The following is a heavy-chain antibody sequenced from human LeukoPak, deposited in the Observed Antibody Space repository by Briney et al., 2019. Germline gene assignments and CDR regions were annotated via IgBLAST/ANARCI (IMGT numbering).Heavy chain of an antibody. CDR1: GFAVSSNY. CDR2: IYSGGST. Sequence: GGSLRLSYAASGFAVSSNYMSWVRQAPGKGLEWVSVIYSGGSTYYADSVKGRFTISRDNSKNTLYLQMNSLRAEDTAVYYCARDWGTRGYSGYEGGNYWGQGTLVTVSS. V-gene: IGHV3-66*01. J-gene: IGHJ4*02. D-gene: IGHD5-12*01. CDR3: ARDWGTRGYSGYEGGNY.